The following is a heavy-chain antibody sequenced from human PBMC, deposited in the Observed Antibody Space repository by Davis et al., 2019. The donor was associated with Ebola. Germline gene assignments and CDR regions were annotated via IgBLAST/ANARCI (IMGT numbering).Heavy chain of an antibody. CDR3: ARENWGYDY. V-gene: IGHV3-30-3*01. Sequence: GESLKISCAASGFTFSSYAMHWVRQAPGKGLEWVAVISYDGSNIYYADSVKGRFTISRDNSKNTLYLQMNSLRAEDTAVYYCARENWGYDYWGQGTLVTVSS. D-gene: IGHD7-27*01. CDR2: ISYDGSNI. CDR1: GFTFSSYA. J-gene: IGHJ4*02.